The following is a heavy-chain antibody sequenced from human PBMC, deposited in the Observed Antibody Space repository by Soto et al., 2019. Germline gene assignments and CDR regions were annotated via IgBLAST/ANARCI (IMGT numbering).Heavy chain of an antibody. V-gene: IGHV4-59*08. CDR2: IYYSGST. J-gene: IGHJ4*02. Sequence: SETLSLTCTVSGGSISGYYWSWIRQPPGKGLEWIGYIYYSGSTNYNPSLKSRVTISVDTSKNQFSLKLSSVTAADTAVYYCARLYGFSGFDYWGQGTLVTVSS. D-gene: IGHD6-25*01. CDR1: GGSISGYY. CDR3: ARLYGFSGFDY.